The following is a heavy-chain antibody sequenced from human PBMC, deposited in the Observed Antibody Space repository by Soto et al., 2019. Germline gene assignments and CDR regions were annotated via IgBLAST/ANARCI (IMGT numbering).Heavy chain of an antibody. CDR3: AKVDPYYFDY. CDR2: ISYDGSNK. CDR1: GFTFSSYG. J-gene: IGHJ4*02. V-gene: IGHV3-30*18. Sequence: QVQLVESGGGVVQPGRSLRLSCAASGFTFSSYGMHWVRQAPGKGVEWVAVISYDGSNKYYADSVKGRFTISRDNSKNTLYLQMNSLRAEDTAVYYCAKVDPYYFDYWGQGTLVTVSS.